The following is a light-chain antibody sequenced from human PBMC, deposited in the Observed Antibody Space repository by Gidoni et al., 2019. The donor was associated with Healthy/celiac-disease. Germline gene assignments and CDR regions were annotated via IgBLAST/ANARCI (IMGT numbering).Light chain of an antibody. J-gene: IGKJ3*01. CDR3: QQYGSSPDT. CDR1: QSVSSIY. Sequence: IVLPQSPGTLSLSPVERATLSCRASQSVSSIYLAWYQQKPGQAPRLLIYGASSRATGIPDRFSGSGSGTDFTLTISRLEPEDFAVYYCQQYGSSPDTFGPGTKVDIK. CDR2: GAS. V-gene: IGKV3-20*01.